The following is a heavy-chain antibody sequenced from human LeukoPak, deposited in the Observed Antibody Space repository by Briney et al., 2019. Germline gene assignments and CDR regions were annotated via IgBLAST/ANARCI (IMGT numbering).Heavy chain of an antibody. CDR1: GGSISSGGYY. V-gene: IGHV4-31*03. Sequence: PSETPSLTCTVSGGSISSGGYYWSWIRQHPGKGLEWIGYIYYSGSTYYNPSLKSRVTISVDTSKNQFSLKLSSVTAADTAVYYCAGTYSGYDFDYWGQGTLVTVSS. CDR2: IYYSGST. D-gene: IGHD5-12*01. J-gene: IGHJ4*02. CDR3: AGTYSGYDFDY.